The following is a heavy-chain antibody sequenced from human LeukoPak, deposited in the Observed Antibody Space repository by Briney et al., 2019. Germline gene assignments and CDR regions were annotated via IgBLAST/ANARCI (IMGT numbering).Heavy chain of an antibody. CDR1: GYTFTSYD. J-gene: IGHJ5*02. V-gene: IGHV1-8*01. D-gene: IGHD3-10*01. Sequence: ASVKVSCKASGYTFTSYDINWVRQATGQGLEWMGWMNPNSGNTGYAQKFQGRVTMTRNTSISTAYMELSSLRSEDTAVYYCARRRTMVRGLGNWFDPWGQGTLVTVSS. CDR3: ARRRTMVRGLGNWFDP. CDR2: MNPNSGNT.